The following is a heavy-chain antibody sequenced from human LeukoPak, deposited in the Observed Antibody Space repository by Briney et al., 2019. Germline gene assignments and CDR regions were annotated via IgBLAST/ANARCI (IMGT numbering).Heavy chain of an antibody. V-gene: IGHV4-59*08. CDR1: GGSISSYY. CDR3: ARYPSTRYDY. CDR2: IYYSGST. D-gene: IGHD2-2*01. J-gene: IGHJ4*02. Sequence: SETLSLTCTVSGGSISSYYWSWIRQPPGKGLEWIGYIYYSGSTNYNPSLKSRVTISVVTSKNQFSLKLSSVTAADTAVYYCARYPSTRYDYWGQGTLVTVSS.